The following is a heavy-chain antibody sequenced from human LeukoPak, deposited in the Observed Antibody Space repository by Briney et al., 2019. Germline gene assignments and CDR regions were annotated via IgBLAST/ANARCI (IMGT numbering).Heavy chain of an antibody. D-gene: IGHD6-6*01. V-gene: IGHV3-23*01. J-gene: IGHJ4*02. CDR3: AKGSGLAARIFDY. Sequence: GSLRLSCAASGFTVSSSYMSWVRQAPGKGLEWVSAISGSGGSTYYADSVKGRFTISRDNSKNTLYLQMNSLRAEDTAVYYCAKGSGLAARIFDYWGQGTLVTVS. CDR2: ISGSGGST. CDR1: GFTVSSSY.